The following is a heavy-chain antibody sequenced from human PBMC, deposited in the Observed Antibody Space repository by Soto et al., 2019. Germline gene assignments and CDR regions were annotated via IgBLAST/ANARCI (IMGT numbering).Heavy chain of an antibody. J-gene: IGHJ4*02. D-gene: IGHD6-13*01. V-gene: IGHV1-69*02. CDR2: IIPILGIA. Sequence: SVKVSCKASGGTFSSYTISWVRQAPGQGLEWMGRIIPILGIANYAQKFQGRVTITADKSTSTAYMELSSLRSEDTAVYYCAAGDSSSWSDFTIDYWGQGTLVTVSS. CDR1: GGTFSSYT. CDR3: AAGDSSSWSDFTIDY.